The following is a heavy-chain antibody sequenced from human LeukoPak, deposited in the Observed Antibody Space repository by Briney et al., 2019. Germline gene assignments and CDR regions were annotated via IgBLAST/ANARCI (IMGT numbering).Heavy chain of an antibody. D-gene: IGHD1-26*01. CDR2: IHYSGFT. CDR3: ARDPKGRKEVGATSLFDY. J-gene: IGHJ4*02. CDR1: GGSISSGDYY. Sequence: PSQTLSLTCTVSGGSISSGDYYWSWIRQAPGRGLEWIGYIHYSGFTDYNPSLKSRVTISEDTPKNQFSLRLTSVTAADTAVYYCARDPKGRKEVGATSLFDYWGQGTLVTVSS. V-gene: IGHV4-30-4*01.